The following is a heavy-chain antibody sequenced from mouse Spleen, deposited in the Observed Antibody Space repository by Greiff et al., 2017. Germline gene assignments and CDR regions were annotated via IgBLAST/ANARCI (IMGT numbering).Heavy chain of an antibody. CDR2: ISSGGGNT. D-gene: IGHD2-4*01. J-gene: IGHJ2*01. Sequence: EVMLVESGGGLVKLGGSLKLSCAASGFTFSSYAMSWVRQTPEKRLEWVATISSGGGNTYYPDSVKGRFTISRDNAKNTLYLQMSSLKSEDTAMYYCARHETMITHFDYWGQGTTLTVSS. CDR3: ARHETMITHFDY. CDR1: GFTFSSYA. V-gene: IGHV5-9*01.